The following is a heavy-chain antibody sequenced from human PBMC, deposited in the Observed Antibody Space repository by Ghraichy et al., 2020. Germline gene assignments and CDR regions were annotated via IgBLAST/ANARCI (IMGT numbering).Heavy chain of an antibody. CDR2: ISGSGRRT. V-gene: IGHV3-23*01. J-gene: IGHJ4*02. CDR1: GFTFTTYA. D-gene: IGHD2-21*02. Sequence: GGSLRLSCAASGFTFTTYAMTWVRQAPGKGLDCVSIISGSGRRTHYADSVKGRFTISRDSSKNTLYLQMNSLKPEDTAIYYCAKASGDWYFFDYWGQGTLVTVSS. CDR3: AKASGDWYFFDY.